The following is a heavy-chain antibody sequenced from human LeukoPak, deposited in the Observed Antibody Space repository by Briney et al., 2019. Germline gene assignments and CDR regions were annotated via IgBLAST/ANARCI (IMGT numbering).Heavy chain of an antibody. J-gene: IGHJ4*02. V-gene: IGHV3-53*01. D-gene: IGHD4-23*01. CDR2: IFSGDST. Sequence: GGSLRLSCATSGFTVSDNYMSWVRQAPGKGLEWLSIIFSGDSTYYADSVKGRFTISRDTSTNSLYLQMNSLRAEDTAVYYCARGQSLTVVTPAYWGQGTRVTVSS. CDR3: ARGQSLTVVTPAY. CDR1: GFTVSDNY.